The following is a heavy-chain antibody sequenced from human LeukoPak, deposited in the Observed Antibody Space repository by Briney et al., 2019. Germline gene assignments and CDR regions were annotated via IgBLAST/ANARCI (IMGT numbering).Heavy chain of an antibody. D-gene: IGHD1-26*01. V-gene: IGHV3-33*01. CDR1: GFTFRNYG. CDR3: ARDRNSGSYFDF. CDR2: IWDDGSKD. J-gene: IGHJ4*02. Sequence: GRSLRLSCAASGFTFRNYGMHWVRQAPGKGLEWVAVIWDDGSKDNFADSVKGRFTISRDNSKNTLYLQMNSLRVEDTAVYYCARDRNSGSYFDFWGQGTLVTVSS.